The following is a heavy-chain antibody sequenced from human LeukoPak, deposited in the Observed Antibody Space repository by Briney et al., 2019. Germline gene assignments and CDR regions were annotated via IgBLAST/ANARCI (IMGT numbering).Heavy chain of an antibody. V-gene: IGHV1-58*02. D-gene: IGHD4-11*01. J-gene: IGHJ6*02. CDR3: AADSYSNYQYYGMDV. CDR1: GFTFTNSA. Sequence: SVKVSCKASGFTFTNSAMQWVRQARGQRLEWIGWIVVGSGSTNYAQKFQERVTIARDMSTNTAYMELSSLRSEDAAVYYCAADSYSNYQYYGMDVWGQGTTVTVSS. CDR2: IVVGSGST.